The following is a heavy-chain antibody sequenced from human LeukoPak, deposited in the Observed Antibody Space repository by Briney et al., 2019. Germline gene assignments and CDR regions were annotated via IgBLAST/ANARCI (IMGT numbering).Heavy chain of an antibody. V-gene: IGHV4-59*01. CDR2: IYYSGST. CDR1: GGSISSYY. D-gene: IGHD3-22*01. CDR3: ARFEYYYDSSGYSGAFDI. Sequence: PSETLSLTCTVSGGSISSYYWSWIRQPPGKGLEWIGYIYYSGSTNYNPSLKSRVTISVDTSKNQFSLKLSSVTAADTAVYYCARFEYYYDSSGYSGAFDIWGQGTMVTVSS. J-gene: IGHJ3*02.